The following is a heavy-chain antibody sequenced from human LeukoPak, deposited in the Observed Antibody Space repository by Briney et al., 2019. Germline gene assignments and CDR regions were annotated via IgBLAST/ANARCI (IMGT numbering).Heavy chain of an antibody. CDR2: IRTSGSTI. V-gene: IGHV3-11*01. Sequence: GGSLRLSCAASGFTFSDYYMSWIRQAPGKGLEWVSYIRTSGSTIYYADSVKGRFTISRDNSKNPLYLQMNSLRAEDTAVYYCARRRPYSSSHRYYYYGMDVWGQGTTVTVSS. D-gene: IGHD6-13*01. J-gene: IGHJ6*02. CDR1: GFTFSDYY. CDR3: ARRRPYSSSHRYYYYGMDV.